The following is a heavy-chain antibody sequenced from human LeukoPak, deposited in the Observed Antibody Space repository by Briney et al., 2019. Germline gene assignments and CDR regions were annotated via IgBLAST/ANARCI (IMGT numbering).Heavy chain of an antibody. Sequence: ASVKVSCKASGYNFAGYAMHWVRQAPGQRLEWMGWISAGNGNTKYSQNFQGRVTFISNTSATTAFMELSSLRSEDAAVYYCARDSGSGSNDYWGQGTLVTVSS. J-gene: IGHJ4*02. CDR3: ARDSGSGSNDY. CDR2: ISAGNGNT. CDR1: GYNFAGYA. D-gene: IGHD1-26*01. V-gene: IGHV1-3*01.